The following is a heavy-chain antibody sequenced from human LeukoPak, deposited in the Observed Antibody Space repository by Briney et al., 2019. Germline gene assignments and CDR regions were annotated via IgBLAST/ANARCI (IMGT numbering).Heavy chain of an antibody. Sequence: PGGCLRLGCAAPGFTVSSYGMGSGSQAPGRGLEWVAVISYDRSNQYYADPMQRRFTTSRDNSNHTLYLQMNRLRAEETAVYYCARDLSGYYYGSGSPLGCWGQGTLVTVSS. CDR1: GFTVSSYG. D-gene: IGHD3-10*01. CDR3: ARDLSGYYYGSGSPLGC. CDR2: ISYDRSNQ. J-gene: IGHJ4*02. V-gene: IGHV3-30*06.